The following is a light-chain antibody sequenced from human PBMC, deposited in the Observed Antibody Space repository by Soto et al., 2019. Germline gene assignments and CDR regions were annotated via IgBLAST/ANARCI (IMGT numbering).Light chain of an antibody. J-gene: IGKJ3*01. CDR1: QGISNY. CDR3: QKYSSVPV. V-gene: IGKV1-27*01. CDR2: AAS. Sequence: DIRMTQSPSSLSASVGDRVTITCRASQGISNYVAWYQQKPGKPPKLLIYAASTLQSGVPSRFSGSGSGTDFTLTINSLQPEDVATYSCQKYSSVPVFGPGTKVDIK.